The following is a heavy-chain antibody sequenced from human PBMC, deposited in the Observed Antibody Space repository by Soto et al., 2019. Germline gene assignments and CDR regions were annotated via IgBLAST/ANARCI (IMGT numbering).Heavy chain of an antibody. D-gene: IGHD3-22*01. CDR3: ARVRTYYYDRSGYYLDY. Sequence: SETLSLTCTVSGGSISSYYWSWIRQPPGKGLEWIGYIYYSGSTNYNPSLKSRVTISVDTSKNQFSLKLSSVTAADTAVYYCARVRTYYYDRSGYYLDYWGQGTLVTVSS. J-gene: IGHJ4*02. CDR1: GGSISSYY. CDR2: IYYSGST. V-gene: IGHV4-59*01.